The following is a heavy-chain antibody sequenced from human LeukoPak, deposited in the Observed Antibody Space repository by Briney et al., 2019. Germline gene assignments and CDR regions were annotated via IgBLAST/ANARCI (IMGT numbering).Heavy chain of an antibody. J-gene: IGHJ4*02. D-gene: IGHD3-22*01. V-gene: IGHV3-30*03. CDR1: GFTFSNYG. Sequence: PGKSLRLSCATSGFTFSNYGMHWVRQAPGKGLEWVAMISYHGSAEYYADSVKGRFSISRDTSKNTLYLQMNSLRVEDTAVYYCARGKSSGYLGGFDYWGQGTLVTVSS. CDR2: ISYHGSAE. CDR3: ARGKSSGYLGGFDY.